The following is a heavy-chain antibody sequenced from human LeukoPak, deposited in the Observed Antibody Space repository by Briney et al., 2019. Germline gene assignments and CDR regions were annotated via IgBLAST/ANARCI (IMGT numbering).Heavy chain of an antibody. Sequence: ASVKVSCKASGYTFTNYDINWVRQATGQGLEWMGWISAYNGNTNYAQKLQGRVTMTTDTSTSTAYMELRSLRSDDTAVYYCARDRGYSGSYWGGQVDYWGQGTLVTVSS. D-gene: IGHD1-26*01. CDR3: ARDRGYSGSYWGGQVDY. CDR2: ISAYNGNT. J-gene: IGHJ4*02. CDR1: GYTFTNYD. V-gene: IGHV1-18*01.